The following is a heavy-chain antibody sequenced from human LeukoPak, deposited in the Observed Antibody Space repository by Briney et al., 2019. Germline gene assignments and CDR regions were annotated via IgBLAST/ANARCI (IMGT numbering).Heavy chain of an antibody. D-gene: IGHD6-13*01. V-gene: IGHV1-69*04. Sequence: SVKVSCKASGGTFGSYAISWVRQAPGQGLEWMGRIIPILGIANYAQKFQGRVTITADKSTSTAYMELSSLRSEDTAVYYCASGHPYSSSQADYWGQGTLVTVSS. CDR1: GGTFGSYA. J-gene: IGHJ4*02. CDR2: IIPILGIA. CDR3: ASGHPYSSSQADY.